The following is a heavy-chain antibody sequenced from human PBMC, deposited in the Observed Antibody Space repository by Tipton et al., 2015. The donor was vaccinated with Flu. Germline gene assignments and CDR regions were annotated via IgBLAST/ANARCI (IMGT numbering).Heavy chain of an antibody. CDR1: GGSINRSHYY. V-gene: IGHV4-39*07. D-gene: IGHD6-19*01. CDR3: ARDGGVGSGWSYSGGNYYYGMDV. J-gene: IGHJ6*02. CDR2: IYHSGST. Sequence: LRLSCTVSGGSINRSHYYWGWIRQPPGKGLEWSGSIYHSGSTFYHPSLKSRVTISVDTSKNQFSLKLSSVTAADTAVYYCARDGGVGSGWSYSGGNYYYGMDVWGQGTTVIVSS.